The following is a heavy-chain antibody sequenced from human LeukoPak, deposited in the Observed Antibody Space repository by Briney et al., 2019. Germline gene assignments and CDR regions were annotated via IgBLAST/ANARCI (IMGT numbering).Heavy chain of an antibody. Sequence: GGSLRLSCAASGFTFSSYAMHWVRQAPGKGLEWVAVISYDGSNKYYADSVKGRFTISRDNSKNTLYLQMNSLRAEDTAVYYCARGPNSNWSGLDFWGQGTLLTVSS. D-gene: IGHD6-6*01. J-gene: IGHJ4*02. CDR2: ISYDGSNK. V-gene: IGHV3-30-3*01. CDR1: GFTFSSYA. CDR3: ARGPNSNWSGLDF.